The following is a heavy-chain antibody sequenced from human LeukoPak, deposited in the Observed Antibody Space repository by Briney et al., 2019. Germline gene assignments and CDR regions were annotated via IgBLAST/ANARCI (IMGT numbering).Heavy chain of an antibody. V-gene: IGHV1-2*02. J-gene: IGHJ4*02. CDR3: ARQLGNYYRAFDF. CDR1: GYTFTNYY. CDR2: INPASAGA. D-gene: IGHD1-26*01. Sequence: ASVKVSCKPSGYTFTNYYIHWVRQAPGQGPEWVGWINPASAGAAFAPKFQGRVSMTWDSSITTAFMDLTSLRSNDTAIYYCARQLGNYYRAFDFWGQGTLVTVTS.